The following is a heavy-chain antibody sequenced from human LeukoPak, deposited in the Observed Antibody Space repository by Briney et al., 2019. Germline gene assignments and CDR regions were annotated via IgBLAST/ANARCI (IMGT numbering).Heavy chain of an antibody. CDR1: GFTFSSYS. Sequence: PGGSLRLSCAASGFTFSSYSMNWVRQAPGKGLEWVSSISSSSSYIYYADSVKGRFTISRDNAKNSLYLQMNSLRAEDTAVHYCARGEALLLWFGELYGDFDYWGQGTLVTVSS. CDR2: ISSSSSYI. D-gene: IGHD3-10*01. V-gene: IGHV3-21*01. J-gene: IGHJ4*02. CDR3: ARGEALLLWFGELYGDFDY.